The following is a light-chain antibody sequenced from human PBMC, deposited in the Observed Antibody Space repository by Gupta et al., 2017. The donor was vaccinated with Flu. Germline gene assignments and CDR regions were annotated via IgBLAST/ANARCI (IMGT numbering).Light chain of an antibody. CDR1: QSVSSY. Sequence: ATLSLSPGERATLSGRASQSVSSYLAWYQQKPGQAPRLLIYDASNRATGIPARFSGSGSGTDFTLTISSLEPEDFAVYYCQQRANWPPNTFGQGTRLEIK. J-gene: IGKJ5*01. V-gene: IGKV3-11*01. CDR2: DAS. CDR3: QQRANWPPNT.